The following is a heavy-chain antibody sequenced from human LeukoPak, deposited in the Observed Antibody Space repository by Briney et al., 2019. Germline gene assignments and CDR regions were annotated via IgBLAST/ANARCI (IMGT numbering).Heavy chain of an antibody. CDR1: GFTFNNYA. CDR3: ANDFDH. CDR2: ISGSDDNT. V-gene: IGHV3-23*01. J-gene: IGHJ4*02. Sequence: GGSLRLSCAASGFTFNNYAMSWVRQAPGKGLEWVSTISGSDDNTYFADSVKGRFTISRDISKNTLYLQMNSLRADDTAVYYCANDFDHWGQGTLVTVSS.